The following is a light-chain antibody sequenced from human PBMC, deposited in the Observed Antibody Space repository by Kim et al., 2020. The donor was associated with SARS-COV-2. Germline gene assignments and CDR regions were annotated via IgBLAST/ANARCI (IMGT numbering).Light chain of an antibody. V-gene: IGLV2-23*02. J-gene: IGLJ1*01. CDR3: CSYAGSTFYV. CDR2: DVN. Sequence: QSALTQPASVSGSLGQSITISCTGTSSDVGNYNLVSWYQQHPGKAPKLMIYDVNKRPSGVSNRFSGSKSGNTASLTISGLQAEDEADYYCCSYAGSTFYVFGTGTKVTVL. CDR1: SSDVGNYNL.